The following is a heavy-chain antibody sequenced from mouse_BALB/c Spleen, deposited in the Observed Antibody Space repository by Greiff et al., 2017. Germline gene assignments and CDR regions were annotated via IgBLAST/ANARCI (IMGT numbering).Heavy chain of an antibody. V-gene: IGHV1-18*01. CDR2: INPNNGGT. D-gene: IGHD1-2*01. Sequence: VQLQQSGPELVKPGASVKIPCKASGYTFTDYNMDWVKQSHGKSLEWIGDINPNNGGTIYNQKFKGKATLTVDKSSSTAYMELRSLTSEDTAVYYCARFITTADYFDDWGQGTTLTVSA. CDR1: GYTFTDYN. J-gene: IGHJ2*01. CDR3: ARFITTADYFDD.